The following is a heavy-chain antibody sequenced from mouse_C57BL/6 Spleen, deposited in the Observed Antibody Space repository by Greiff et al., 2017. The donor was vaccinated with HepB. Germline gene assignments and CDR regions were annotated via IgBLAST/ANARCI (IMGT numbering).Heavy chain of an antibody. CDR2: IYPGDGDT. CDR1: GYAFSSYW. V-gene: IGHV1-80*01. Sequence: VQLQQSGAELVKPGASVKISCKASGYAFSSYWMNWVKQRPGKGLEWIGQIYPGDGDTNYNGKFKGKATLTADKSSSTAYMQLSSLTSEDSAVYFCARGEGILRYDYFDYWGQGTTLTVSS. D-gene: IGHD1-1*01. J-gene: IGHJ2*01. CDR3: ARGEGILRYDYFDY.